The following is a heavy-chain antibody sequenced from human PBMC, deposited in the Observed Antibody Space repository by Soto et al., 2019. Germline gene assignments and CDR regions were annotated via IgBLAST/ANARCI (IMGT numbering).Heavy chain of an antibody. V-gene: IGHV3-23*01. CDR2: ISGSGFKK. D-gene: IGHD1-26*01. CDR1: VFIFESFG. CDR3: AKNQGVELVPLATVDWFDP. Sequence: PRGALRLVCESCVFIFESFGMSWVRQAPGKRLAWTSCISGSGFKKYYADSVKGRFTISRDNSKSTVYLELNNLSAEDTAVYHCAKNQGVELVPLATVDWFDPWGQGSVVTVSS. J-gene: IGHJ5*02.